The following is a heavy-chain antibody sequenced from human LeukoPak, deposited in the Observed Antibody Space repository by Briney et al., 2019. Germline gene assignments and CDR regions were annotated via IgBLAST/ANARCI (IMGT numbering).Heavy chain of an antibody. CDR2: STAGDT. CDR3: ARAVYGSGSPRCGLDV. J-gene: IGHJ6*02. Sequence: GGSLGLSCAASGFQFSGFDMHWIRQAIGKGLEWDAASTAGDTFYPDSVRGRFTISRENAKNTLYLQMNSLRAGDTAVYYCARAVYGSGSPRCGLDVWGRGTTVTVSS. CDR1: GFQFSGFD. D-gene: IGHD3-10*01. V-gene: IGHV3-13*01.